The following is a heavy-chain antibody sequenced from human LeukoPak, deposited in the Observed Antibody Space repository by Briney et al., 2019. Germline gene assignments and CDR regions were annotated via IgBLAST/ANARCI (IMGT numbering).Heavy chain of an antibody. D-gene: IGHD3-10*01. V-gene: IGHV3-23*01. J-gene: IGHJ4*02. CDR3: AKANMVRGVTLKFDY. Sequence: EGSLRLSCAASGFTFSSYAMSWVRQAPGKGLEWVSAISGSGGSTYYADSVKGRFTISRGNSENTLYLQMNSLRAEDTAVYYCAKANMVRGVTLKFDYWGQGTLVTVSS. CDR2: ISGSGGST. CDR1: GFTFSSYA.